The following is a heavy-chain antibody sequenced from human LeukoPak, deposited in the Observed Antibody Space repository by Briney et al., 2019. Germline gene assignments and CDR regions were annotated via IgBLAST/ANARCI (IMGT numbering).Heavy chain of an antibody. CDR2: ISSSGSTI. D-gene: IGHD2-2*01. V-gene: IGHV3-11*01. CDR1: GFTFSDYY. Sequence: PGGSLRLSCAASGFTFSDYYMSWIRQAPGKGLGWVSYISSSGSTIYYADSVKGRFTISRDNAKNSLYLQMNSLRAEDTAVYYCARDWDCSSTSCLLGVDAFDIWGQGTMVTVSS. J-gene: IGHJ3*02. CDR3: ARDWDCSSTSCLLGVDAFDI.